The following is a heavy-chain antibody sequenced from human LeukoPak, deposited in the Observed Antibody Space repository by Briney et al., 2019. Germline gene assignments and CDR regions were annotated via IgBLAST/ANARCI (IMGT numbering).Heavy chain of an antibody. CDR2: FDPEDGET. CDR3: ATIGGGDIVVAAAIQGFT. V-gene: IGHV1-24*01. D-gene: IGHD2-2*02. Sequence: ASVKVSCKVSGYTLTELSMHWVRQAPGEGLEWMGSFDPEDGETIYAQRFQGRVTMTEDTSTDTGYMELSSLRSEDTAVYYCATIGGGDIVVAAAIQGFTWGQGTLVTVSS. CDR1: GYTLTELS. J-gene: IGHJ4*02.